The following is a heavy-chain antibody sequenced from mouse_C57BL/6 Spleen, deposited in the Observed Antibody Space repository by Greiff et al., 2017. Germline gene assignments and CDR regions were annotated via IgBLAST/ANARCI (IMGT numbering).Heavy chain of an antibody. CDR1: GFSFNTYA. J-gene: IGHJ3*01. CDR2: IRSKSNNYAT. D-gene: IGHD4-1*01. CDR3: VRTGAEAWFAY. V-gene: IGHV10-1*01. Sequence: EVKLMESGGGLVQPKGSLKLSCAASGFSFNTYAMNWVRQAPGKGLEWVACIRSKSNNYATYYADTGKDRFTISRDESESMLYLQMNNLKTEDTAMYYCVRTGAEAWFAYWGQGTLVTVSA.